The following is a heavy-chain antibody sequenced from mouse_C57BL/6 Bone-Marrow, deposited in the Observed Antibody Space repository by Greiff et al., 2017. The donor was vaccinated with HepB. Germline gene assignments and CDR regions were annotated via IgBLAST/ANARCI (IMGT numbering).Heavy chain of an antibody. V-gene: IGHV1-80*01. CDR2: ISPGDGDT. Sequence: VQLQASGAELVKPGASVKLSCKASGYSFSSYWMNWVKQRPGSGLEWIGHISPGDGDTTYNGKFKGKATLTADKSSSTAYMQLSSLPSEDSAVYFCARGALFAYWGKGTLVTVSA. CDR1: GYSFSSYW. CDR3: ARGALFAY. J-gene: IGHJ3*01.